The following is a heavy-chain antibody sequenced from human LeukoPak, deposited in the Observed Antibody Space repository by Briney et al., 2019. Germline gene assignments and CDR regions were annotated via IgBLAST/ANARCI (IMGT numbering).Heavy chain of an antibody. CDR3: ASGLYGGVFDN. CDR2: ISTDSGST. Sequence: GGSLRLSCVMSGLTFSNYAMNWVRQAPGKGLEWISDISTDSGSTYHIESVRGRFTISRDNSRSTLYLQMNSLRADDTGVYYCASGLYGGVFDNWGQATLVTVSS. CDR1: GLTFSNYA. D-gene: IGHD4/OR15-4a*01. J-gene: IGHJ4*02. V-gene: IGHV3-23*01.